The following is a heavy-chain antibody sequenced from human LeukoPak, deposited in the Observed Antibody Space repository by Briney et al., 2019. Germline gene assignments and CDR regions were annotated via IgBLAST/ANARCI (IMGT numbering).Heavy chain of an antibody. D-gene: IGHD2-15*01. V-gene: IGHV4-61*01. CDR2: FYYSGST. J-gene: IGHJ4*02. CDR3: ARAGYCSGGSCFRVYYFDS. Sequence: PSETLSLTCTVSGGSVTGGTYYWSWIRQPPGKGLEWIGYFYYSGSTNFNPSLKSRVTISVDTSKNQFSLKLSSVTAADRAVYYCARAGYCSGGSCFRVYYFDSWGQGALVTVSS. CDR1: GGSVTGGTYY.